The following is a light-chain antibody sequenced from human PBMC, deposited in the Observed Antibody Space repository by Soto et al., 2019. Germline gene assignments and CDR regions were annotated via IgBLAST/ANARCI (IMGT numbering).Light chain of an antibody. Sequence: QSALTQPPSVSGAPGQRVTITCTGSSSNIGAGYDVHWYQQLPGTAPKLLIYGNSNRPSGVPDRFSGSKSGTSASLAITGLQAEDEADYYCQSYDSSLVGVFGGGTQLTVL. V-gene: IGLV1-40*01. CDR2: GNS. CDR3: QSYDSSLVGV. J-gene: IGLJ3*02. CDR1: SSNIGAGYD.